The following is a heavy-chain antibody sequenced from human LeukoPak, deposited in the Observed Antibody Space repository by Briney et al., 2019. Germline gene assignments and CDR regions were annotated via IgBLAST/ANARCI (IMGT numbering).Heavy chain of an antibody. V-gene: IGHV3-30*02. CDR3: AKSVLTGYYERMFDP. D-gene: IGHD3-9*01. CDR2: IRYDGSNK. Sequence: PGGSLRLSCAASGFTFSNCAMHWVRQAPGKGLEWVAFIRYDGSNKFYADSVKGRFTISRDNSKNTLYLQMNSLRAEDTAVYYCAKSVLTGYYERMFDPWGQGTLVTVSS. J-gene: IGHJ5*02. CDR1: GFTFSNCA.